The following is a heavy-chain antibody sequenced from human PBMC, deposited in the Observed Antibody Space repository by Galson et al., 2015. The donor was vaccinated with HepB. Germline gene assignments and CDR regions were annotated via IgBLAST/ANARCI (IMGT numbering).Heavy chain of an antibody. CDR1: GFTFSNAW. Sequence: SLRLSCAASGFTFSNAWMSWVRQAPGKGLEWVGRIKSKTDGGTTDYAAPVKGRFTISRDDSKNTLYLQMNSLKTEDTAVYYCTTAKWFGEEDYWGQGTLVTVSS. CDR3: TTAKWFGEEDY. D-gene: IGHD3-10*01. J-gene: IGHJ4*02. V-gene: IGHV3-15*01. CDR2: IKSKTDGGTT.